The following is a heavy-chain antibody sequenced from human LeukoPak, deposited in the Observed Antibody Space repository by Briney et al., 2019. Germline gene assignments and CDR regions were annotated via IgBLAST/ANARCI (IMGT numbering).Heavy chain of an antibody. CDR1: GFTLSSYW. CDR2: IKQDGSEK. Sequence: PGGSLRLSCAASGFTLSSYWMSWVRQARKGLEWVANIKQDGSEKYYVDSVKGRFTISRDNAKNSLYLQMDSLRAEDTAVYYCAREGSDGGYFDYWGQGTLVTVSS. V-gene: IGHV3-7*03. CDR3: AREGSDGGYFDY. J-gene: IGHJ4*02. D-gene: IGHD5-24*01.